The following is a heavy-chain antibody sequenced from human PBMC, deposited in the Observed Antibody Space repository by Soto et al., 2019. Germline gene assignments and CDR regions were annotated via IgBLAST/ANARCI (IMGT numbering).Heavy chain of an antibody. CDR2: ISYDGSNK. CDR3: AKDQWGYCSGGSCHFDY. J-gene: IGHJ4*02. D-gene: IGHD2-15*01. V-gene: IGHV3-30*18. CDR1: GFTFSSYG. Sequence: GGSLRLSCAASGFTFSSYGMHWVRQAPGKGLEWVAVISYDGSNKYYADSVKGRFTISRDNSKNTLYLQMNSLRAEDTAVYYCAKDQWGYCSGGSCHFDYWGQGTLVTVSS.